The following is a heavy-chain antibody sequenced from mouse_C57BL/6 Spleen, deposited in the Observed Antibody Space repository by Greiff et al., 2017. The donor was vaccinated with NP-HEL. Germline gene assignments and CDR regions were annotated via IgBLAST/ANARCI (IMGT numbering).Heavy chain of an antibody. CDR3: ARERITTVVLDY. CDR1: GYSITSGYY. CDR2: ISYDGSN. J-gene: IGHJ2*01. D-gene: IGHD1-1*01. V-gene: IGHV3-6*01. Sequence: EVQLVESGPGLVKPSQSLSLTCSVTGYSITSGYYWNWIRQFPGNKLEWMGYISYDGSNNYNPSLKNRISITRDTSKNQFFLKLNAVTTEDTATYYCARERITTVVLDYWGQGTTLTVSS.